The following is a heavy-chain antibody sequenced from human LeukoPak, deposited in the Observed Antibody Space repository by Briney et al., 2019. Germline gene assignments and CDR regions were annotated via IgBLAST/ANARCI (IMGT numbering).Heavy chain of an antibody. Sequence: SVKVSCKASGGTFSSYAISWVRQAPGQGLEWMGRIIPILGIANYAQKFRGRVTITADKSTSTAYMELSSLRSEDTAVYYCARGPQGGSCYDYWGQGTLVTVSS. V-gene: IGHV1-69*04. CDR2: IIPILGIA. D-gene: IGHD2-15*01. CDR3: ARGPQGGSCYDY. CDR1: GGTFSSYA. J-gene: IGHJ4*02.